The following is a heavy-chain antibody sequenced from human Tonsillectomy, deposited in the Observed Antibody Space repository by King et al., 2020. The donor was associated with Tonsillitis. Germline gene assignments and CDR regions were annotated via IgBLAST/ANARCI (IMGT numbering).Heavy chain of an antibody. CDR2: IYYSGST. J-gene: IGHJ4*02. V-gene: IGHV4-59*08. CDR1: GGSISSYY. Sequence: VQLQESGPGLVXPSETLXLTCTVSGGSISSYYWSWIXQPPGKGLEWIGYIYYSGSTNSNPSLKSRVTISVDTSKNQFSLKLSSVTAADTAVYYCARTGDNGKGVDYWGQGTLVTVSS. D-gene: IGHD7-27*01. CDR3: ARTGDNGKGVDY.